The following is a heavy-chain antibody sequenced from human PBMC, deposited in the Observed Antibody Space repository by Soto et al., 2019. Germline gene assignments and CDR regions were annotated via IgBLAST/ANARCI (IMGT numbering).Heavy chain of an antibody. D-gene: IGHD2-21*02. CDR2: IYYSGST. CDR3: ARDLTAGGYFDY. J-gene: IGHJ4*02. CDR1: GGSISSGGYY. V-gene: IGHV4-31*03. Sequence: SETLSLTCTVSGGSISSGGYYWSWIRQHPGKGLEWIGYIYYSGSTYYNPSLKSRVTISVDTSKNQFSLKLSSVTAADTAVYYCARDLTAGGYFDYWGQGTLVTVSS.